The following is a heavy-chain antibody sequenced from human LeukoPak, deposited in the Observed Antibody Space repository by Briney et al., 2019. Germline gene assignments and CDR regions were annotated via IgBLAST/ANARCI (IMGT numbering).Heavy chain of an antibody. Sequence: ASEKVSCKASGYTFTSYYMHWVRQAPGQGLEWMGIINPSGGSTSYAQKFQGRVTMTRDTSTSTVYMELSSLRSEDTAVYYCARGSGDGYKNYYYYGMDVWGQGTTVTVS. J-gene: IGHJ6*02. V-gene: IGHV1-46*01. CDR2: INPSGGST. D-gene: IGHD5-24*01. CDR1: GYTFTSYY. CDR3: ARGSGDGYKNYYYYGMDV.